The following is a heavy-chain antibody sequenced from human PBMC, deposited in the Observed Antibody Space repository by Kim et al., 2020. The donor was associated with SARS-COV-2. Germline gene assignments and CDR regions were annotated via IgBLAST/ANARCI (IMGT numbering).Heavy chain of an antibody. V-gene: IGHV3-33*06. CDR2: IWYDGSNK. CDR1: GFTFSSYA. J-gene: IGHJ6*02. Sequence: GGSLRLSCAASGFTFSSYAMHWVRQAPGKGLEWVAVIWYDGSNKYYADSVKGRFTISRDNSKNTLYLQMNSLRAEDTAVYYCAKQPGPQKYYYYYYGMDVWGQGTTVTVSS. CDR3: AKQPGPQKYYYYYYGMDV.